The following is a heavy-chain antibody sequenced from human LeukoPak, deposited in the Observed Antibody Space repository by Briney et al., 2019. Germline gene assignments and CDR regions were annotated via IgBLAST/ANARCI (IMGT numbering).Heavy chain of an antibody. Sequence: PSETLSLTCTVPGGSISSNSYYWGWIRQPPGKGLEWIGNIYYSGRTYYNPSLKSRVTISVDTSKNQFSLNLSSVTAADTAVYYCARHALLYSNSWYIDYWGQGTLVTVSS. D-gene: IGHD6-13*01. V-gene: IGHV4-39*01. CDR1: GGSISSNSYY. J-gene: IGHJ4*02. CDR2: IYYSGRT. CDR3: ARHALLYSNSWYIDY.